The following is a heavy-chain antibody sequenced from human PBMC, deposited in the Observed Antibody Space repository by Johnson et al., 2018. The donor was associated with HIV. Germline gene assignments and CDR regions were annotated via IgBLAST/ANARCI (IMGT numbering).Heavy chain of an antibody. D-gene: IGHD1-26*01. CDR1: GFSFDDYG. J-gene: IGHJ3*02. CDR3: AKEDPGRRAVDI. CDR2: IKSKTDGGTT. Sequence: MLLVESGGGVVQPGRSLRLSCAASGFSFDDYGMSWVRQAPGKGLEWVGRIKSKTDGGTTDYAAPVKGRFTISRDDSKNTRYLQMNGLRPEETAVYYCAKEDPGRRAVDIWRKGTVVTVSS. V-gene: IGHV3-15*01.